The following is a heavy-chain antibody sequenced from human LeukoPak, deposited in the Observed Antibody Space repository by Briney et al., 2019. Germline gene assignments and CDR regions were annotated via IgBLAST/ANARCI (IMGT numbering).Heavy chain of an antibody. CDR1: GFTVSSNY. Sequence: PGGSLRLSCAASGFTVSSNYMSWVRQAPGKGLEWVSVINSGGSTYYADSAKGRFTIFRDNSNNTLYFQMISLRAEDTAVYYCAREGGVVVADSWYFDLWGRGTLVTVSS. CDR3: AREGGVVVADSWYFDL. D-gene: IGHD3-22*01. V-gene: IGHV3-53*01. J-gene: IGHJ2*01. CDR2: INSGGST.